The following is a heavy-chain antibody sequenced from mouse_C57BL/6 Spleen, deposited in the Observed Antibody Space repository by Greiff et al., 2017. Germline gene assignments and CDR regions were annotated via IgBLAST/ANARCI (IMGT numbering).Heavy chain of an antibody. V-gene: IGHV3-6*01. J-gene: IGHJ2*01. CDR1: GYSITSGYY. Sequence: VQLKESGPGLVKPSQSLSLTCSATGYSITSGYYWNWIRQFPGNKLEWMGYISYDGSNNYNPSLKNRISITRDTSKNQFFLKLKSVTTEDTATYYCALYDGPPCYFDYWGQGTTLTVSS. CDR3: ALYDGPPCYFDY. CDR2: ISYDGSN. D-gene: IGHD2-3*01.